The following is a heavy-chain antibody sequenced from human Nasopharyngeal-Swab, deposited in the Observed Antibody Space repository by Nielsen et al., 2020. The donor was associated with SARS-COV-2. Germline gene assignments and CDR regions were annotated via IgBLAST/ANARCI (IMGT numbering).Heavy chain of an antibody. CDR1: GFTVSSNY. D-gene: IGHD5-12*01. V-gene: IGHV3-66*01. CDR2: IYSGGST. J-gene: IGHJ3*01. Sequence: GESLKISCAASGFTVSSNYMSWVRQAPGKGLEWVSVIYSGGSTYYADSVKGRFTISRDNSKNTLYLQMNSLRAEDTAVYYCASTPVDIVATYVWGQGTMVTVSS. CDR3: ASTPVDIVATYV.